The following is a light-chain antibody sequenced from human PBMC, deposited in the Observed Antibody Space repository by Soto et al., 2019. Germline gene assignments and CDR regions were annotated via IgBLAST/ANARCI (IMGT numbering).Light chain of an antibody. CDR1: HRIXSPF. V-gene: IGKV3D-20*02. CDR3: QQRHSWTST. CDR2: DSD. J-gene: IGKJ5*01. Sequence: GLTQSPGALSLSPGETATLTCSASHRIXSPFLAGHQQKPGQAPNLLTYDSDTSATGSPDRLSGSGFGTPFTLTISSLEPEDVAGDYCQQRHSWTSTFGQGTRLEIK.